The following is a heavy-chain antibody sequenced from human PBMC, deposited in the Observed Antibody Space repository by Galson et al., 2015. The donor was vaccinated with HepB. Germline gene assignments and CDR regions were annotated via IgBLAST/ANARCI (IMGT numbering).Heavy chain of an antibody. J-gene: IGHJ2*01. V-gene: IGHV1-18*04. D-gene: IGHD3-22*01. CDR2: ISAYNGGT. Sequence: VSCKASGYTFTSYGISWVRQAPGQGLEWMGWISAYNGGTNYAQKFQDRVTMTRDTSISTAYMELRSLRSDDTAVYYCARIVVGDFDLWGRGTLVTVSS. CDR3: ARIVVGDFDL. CDR1: GYTFTSYG.